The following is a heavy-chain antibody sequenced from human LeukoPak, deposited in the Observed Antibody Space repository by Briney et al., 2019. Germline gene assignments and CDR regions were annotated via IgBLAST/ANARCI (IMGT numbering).Heavy chain of an antibody. J-gene: IGHJ4*02. Sequence: SETLPLTCTVSGGSISSYYWSWIRQPAGKGLEWIGRIYTSGSTNYNPSLKSRVTMSVDTSKNQFSLKLSSVTAADTAMYYCAASGSYWVGAYYFDYWGQGTLVTVSS. D-gene: IGHD1-26*01. CDR2: IYTSGST. CDR3: AASGSYWVGAYYFDY. CDR1: GGSISSYY. V-gene: IGHV4-4*07.